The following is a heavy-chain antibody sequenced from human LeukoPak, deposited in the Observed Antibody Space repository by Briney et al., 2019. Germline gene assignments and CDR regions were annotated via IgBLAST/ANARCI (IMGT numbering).Heavy chain of an antibody. CDR2: IYYSGST. CDR1: GGSISRYY. V-gene: IGHV4-59*01. Sequence: SETLSLTCTVSGGSISRYYWSWIRQPPGNGLGWIGYIYYSGSTNYNPSLKRRVTISVDTSKNQFSLKLSSVTAADTAVYYCARDKGLHAFDIWGQGTMVTVSS. J-gene: IGHJ3*02. D-gene: IGHD4-11*01. CDR3: ARDKGLHAFDI.